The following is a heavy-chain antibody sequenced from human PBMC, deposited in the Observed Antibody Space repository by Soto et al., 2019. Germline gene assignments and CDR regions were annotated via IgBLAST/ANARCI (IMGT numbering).Heavy chain of an antibody. CDR3: GRDHGRYFDWGDAFAI. Sequence: GGSLRLSCAASGFTFSSYWMSWVRQAPGKGLEWVANIKQDGSEKYYVDSVKGRFTISRDNATNSLYLQMNSLRAEVTAGYYCGRDHGRYFDWGDAFAIWGQGTMVTVSS. CDR2: IKQDGSEK. V-gene: IGHV3-7*01. CDR1: GFTFSSYW. D-gene: IGHD3-9*01. J-gene: IGHJ3*02.